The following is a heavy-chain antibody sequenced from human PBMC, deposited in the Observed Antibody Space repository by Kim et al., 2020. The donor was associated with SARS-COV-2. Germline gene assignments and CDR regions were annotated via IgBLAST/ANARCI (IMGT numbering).Heavy chain of an antibody. J-gene: IGHJ4*02. D-gene: IGHD5-12*01. Sequence: KGRFTISRDNSKNTLYLQMNSLRAEDTAVYYCAKVRPPANSDYDYGDFDYWGQGTLVTVSS. CDR3: AKVRPPANSDYDYGDFDY. V-gene: IGHV3-23*01.